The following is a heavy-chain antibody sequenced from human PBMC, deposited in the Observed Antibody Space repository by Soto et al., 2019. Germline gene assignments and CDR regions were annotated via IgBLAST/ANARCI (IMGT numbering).Heavy chain of an antibody. CDR1: GFTFSSYG. Sequence: QVQLVESGGGVVQPGRSLRLSCAASGFTFSSYGMHWVRQAPGKELEWVAVISYDGSNKYYAYSVKGRFTISRDNSKNTLYLQMNSLRAEDTAVYYCAKGPAAAGTEYFQHWGQGTLVTVSS. J-gene: IGHJ1*01. CDR3: AKGPAAAGTEYFQH. V-gene: IGHV3-30*18. CDR2: ISYDGSNK. D-gene: IGHD6-13*01.